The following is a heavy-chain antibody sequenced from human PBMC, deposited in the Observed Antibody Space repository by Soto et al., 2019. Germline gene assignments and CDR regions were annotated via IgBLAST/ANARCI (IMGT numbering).Heavy chain of an antibody. V-gene: IGHV4-4*02. CDR3: ARHEGWTGPDQ. J-gene: IGHJ5*02. D-gene: IGHD2-8*02. CDR1: GASISSGGW. CDR2: IFHDGTT. Sequence: SETLSLTCPVSGASISSGGWWCWVRQAPGKGLAWLAEIFHDGTTNYSPSLKSRVTISVDKSQNQFSLNVYSVTAADTAVYYCARHEGWTGPDQWGQGTLVTVSS.